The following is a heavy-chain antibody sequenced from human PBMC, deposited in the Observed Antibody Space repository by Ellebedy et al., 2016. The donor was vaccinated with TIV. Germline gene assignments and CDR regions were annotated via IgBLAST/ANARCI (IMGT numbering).Heavy chain of an antibody. V-gene: IGHV4-59*01. J-gene: IGHJ3*02. CDR1: GGSISSYY. D-gene: IGHD3-22*01. CDR3: ARMFTMIDAFDI. CDR2: IYYSGST. Sequence: MPSETLSLTCTVSGGSISSYYWSWIRQPPGKGLEWIGYIYYSGSTNYNPSLKSRVTISVDTSKNQFSLKLSSVTAADTAVYYCARMFTMIDAFDIWGQGTMVTVSS.